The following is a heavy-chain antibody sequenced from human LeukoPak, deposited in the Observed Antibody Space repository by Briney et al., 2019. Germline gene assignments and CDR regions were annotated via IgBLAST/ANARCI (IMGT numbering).Heavy chain of an antibody. J-gene: IGHJ4*02. CDR2: ISSSSSYI. D-gene: IGHD6-13*01. CDR1: GFTFSSYI. Sequence: PGGSLRLSCAASGFTFSSYIMNWVRQAPGKGLEWVSSISSSSSYIYYADSVKGRFTISRDNAKNSLYLQMNSLRAEDTAVYYCARVEAAGNDYWGQGTLVTVSS. CDR3: ARVEAAGNDY. V-gene: IGHV3-21*01.